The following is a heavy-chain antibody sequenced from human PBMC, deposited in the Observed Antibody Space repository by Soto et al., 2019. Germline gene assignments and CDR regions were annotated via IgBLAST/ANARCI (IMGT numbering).Heavy chain of an antibody. J-gene: IGHJ6*02. D-gene: IGHD6-13*01. Sequence: GGSLRLSCAASGFTFSSYWMHWVRQAPGKGLVWVSRINSDGSSTSYADSVKGRFTISRDNAKNTLYLQMNSLRAEDTAVYYCARRTAIAAAGTFLSGRSPAYYYYGMDVWGQGTTVTVSS. CDR3: ARRTAIAAAGTFLSGRSPAYYYYGMDV. CDR1: GFTFSSYW. CDR2: INSDGSST. V-gene: IGHV3-74*01.